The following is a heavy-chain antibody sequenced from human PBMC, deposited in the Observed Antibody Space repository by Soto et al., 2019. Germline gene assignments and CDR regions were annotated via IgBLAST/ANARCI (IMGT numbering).Heavy chain of an antibody. J-gene: IGHJ4*02. V-gene: IGHV4-39*01. CDR1: GGSISSSGYY. CDR2: IYYSGST. Sequence: QLQLQESGPGLVKPSETLSLTCSVSGGSISSSGYYWGWIRQPPGKGLEWIGSIYYSGSTYYNPSLKRGVTSSVDTSKSQCSLKLSSVSAADMAVYYCARLDYARGSITMVRGLIPYWGQGTLVTVSS. D-gene: IGHD3-10*01. CDR3: ARLDYARGSITMVRGLIPY.